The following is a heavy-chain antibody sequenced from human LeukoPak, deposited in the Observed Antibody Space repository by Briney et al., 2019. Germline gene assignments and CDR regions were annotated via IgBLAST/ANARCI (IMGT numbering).Heavy chain of an antibody. D-gene: IGHD3-10*01. CDR1: GGSISSSSYY. V-gene: IGHV4-39*01. CDR3: AKHYSGGGYNWFDP. J-gene: IGHJ5*02. CDR2: FYYSGST. Sequence: SETLSLTCTVSGGSISSSSYYWGWIRQPPGKGLEWIGSFYYSGSTYYNPSLKRRVTISVDTSKNQFSLKLSSVPPADTAVYYCAKHYSGGGYNWFDPWGQGTLVTVSS.